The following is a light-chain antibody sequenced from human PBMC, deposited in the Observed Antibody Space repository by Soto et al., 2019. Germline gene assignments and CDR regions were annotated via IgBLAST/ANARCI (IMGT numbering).Light chain of an antibody. V-gene: IGLV2-23*01. Sequence: QSALTQPASVSGSPGQSITISCTGTSSDVGSYNLVSWYQLHPGSAPKLMIYEGSKRPSGVSDRFSGSKSDNTASLTISGLQAEDEADYYCCSYAGTSTWVFGVGTKLTVL. J-gene: IGLJ3*02. CDR1: SSDVGSYNL. CDR3: CSYAGTSTWV. CDR2: EGS.